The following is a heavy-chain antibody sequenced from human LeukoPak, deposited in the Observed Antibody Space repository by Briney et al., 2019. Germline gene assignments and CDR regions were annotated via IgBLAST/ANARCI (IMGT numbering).Heavy chain of an antibody. V-gene: IGHV1-2*02. Sequence: ASVKVSCKASGYTFTDYYLHWVRQAPGQGLEWMGWINPNSGGTNYAQTFQGRVTMTRDTSITTAYLELSRLRSDDTAVYYCARHPYSGSYHFDYWGQGTLVTVSS. CDR1: GYTFTDYY. CDR3: ARHPYSGSYHFDY. D-gene: IGHD1-26*01. CDR2: INPNSGGT. J-gene: IGHJ4*02.